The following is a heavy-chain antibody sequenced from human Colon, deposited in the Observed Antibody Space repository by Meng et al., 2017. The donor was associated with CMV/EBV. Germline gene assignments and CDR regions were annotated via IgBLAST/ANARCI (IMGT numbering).Heavy chain of an antibody. J-gene: IGHJ6*02. CDR3: ARAVADTYGMDV. D-gene: IGHD6-19*01. CDR2: FNRDSDST. CDR1: GYTFTDDY. Sequence: ASVKVSCKASGYTFTDDYMHWVRQAPGQGLEWMGWFNRDSDSTRYAQKFQGRVTMTGDTSINTVYMELNSLRFDDTAVYYCARAVADTYGMDVWGQGTTVTVSS. V-gene: IGHV1-2*02.